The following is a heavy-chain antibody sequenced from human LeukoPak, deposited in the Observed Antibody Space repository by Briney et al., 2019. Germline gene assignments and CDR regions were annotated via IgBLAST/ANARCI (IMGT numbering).Heavy chain of an antibody. D-gene: IGHD2-2*01. Sequence: ASVKVSCKASGGTFSSYAISWVRQAPGQGLEWMGGIIPIFGIANYAQKFQGRVTITADESTSTAYMELSSLRSEDTAVYYCASPYCSSTSCFYYYYMDVWGKGTTVTVSS. V-gene: IGHV1-69*01. J-gene: IGHJ6*03. CDR2: IIPIFGIA. CDR1: GGTFSSYA. CDR3: ASPYCSSTSCFYYYYMDV.